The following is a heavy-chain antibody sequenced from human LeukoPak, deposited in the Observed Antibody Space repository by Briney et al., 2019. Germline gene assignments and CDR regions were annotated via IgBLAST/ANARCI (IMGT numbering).Heavy chain of an antibody. CDR2: IYHSGST. CDR3: ARGAYGKPSNWFDP. V-gene: IGHV4-4*02. J-gene: IGHJ5*02. CDR1: GGSISSSNW. D-gene: IGHD3-10*01. Sequence: SETLSLTCAVSGGSISSSNWWSWVRQPPGKGLEWIGEIYHSGSTNCNPSLKSRVTISVDKSKNQFSLKLSSVTAADTAVYYCARGAYGKPSNWFDPWGQGTLVTVSS.